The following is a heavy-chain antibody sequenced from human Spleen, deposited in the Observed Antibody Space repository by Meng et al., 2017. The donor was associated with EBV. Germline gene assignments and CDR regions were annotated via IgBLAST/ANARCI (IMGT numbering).Heavy chain of an antibody. V-gene: IGHV1-3*01. D-gene: IGHD3-10*01. CDR1: GYTFSSYA. Sequence: QVQLVQSGAEVGKPGASVKLSCKASGYTFSSYAMHWVRQAPGQGLEWMGWINAGNGNTVYAQKFQGRVTMTRNTSITTAYMELSNLRSEDAAVYYCARGGIDFWGQGTLVTVSS. CDR2: INAGNGNT. CDR3: ARGGIDF. J-gene: IGHJ4*02.